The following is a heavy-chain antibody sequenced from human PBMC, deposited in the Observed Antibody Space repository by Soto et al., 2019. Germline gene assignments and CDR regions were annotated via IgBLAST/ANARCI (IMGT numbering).Heavy chain of an antibody. Sequence: QVQLQESGPGLVKPSQTLSLTCLVSGASVSGDGSYCSWIRQHPGKGLEFIGYIHNSGSTYSNPSLENRVAMSIDTSKNQFSLRLSFVTAADSAVYFCARDLGSEQWFFDNWGQGILVTVSS. J-gene: IGHJ4*02. D-gene: IGHD6-19*01. CDR1: GASVSGDGSY. CDR2: IHNSGST. V-gene: IGHV4-31*03. CDR3: ARDLGSEQWFFDN.